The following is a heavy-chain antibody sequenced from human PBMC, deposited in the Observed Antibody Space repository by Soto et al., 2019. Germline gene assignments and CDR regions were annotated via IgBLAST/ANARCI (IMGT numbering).Heavy chain of an antibody. D-gene: IGHD3-22*01. CDR2: IVVGSGNT. V-gene: IGHV1-58*02. Sequence: ASVKDYYKASGFNFTSSAMQWVRQARGHRLEWIGWIVVGSGNTNYAQKFQERVTITRDTSASTAYMELSSLRSEDTAVYYCARESDSSVAWFDPWGQGTLVTVSS. CDR1: GFNFTSSA. CDR3: ARESDSSVAWFDP. J-gene: IGHJ5*02.